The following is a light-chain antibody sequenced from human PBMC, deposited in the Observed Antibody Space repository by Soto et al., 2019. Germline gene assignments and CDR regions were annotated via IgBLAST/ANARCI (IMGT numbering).Light chain of an antibody. Sequence: QSALTQPASVSGSPGQSITISCTGTSSDVGGYDYVSWYQQHPGKAPKLLIYDVSNRPSGVSTRFSGSKSGNTASLTISGLQAEDDADYHCSSYTSNTTPYVFGTGTKLTVL. CDR1: SSDVGGYDY. J-gene: IGLJ1*01. V-gene: IGLV2-14*03. CDR3: SSYTSNTTPYV. CDR2: DVS.